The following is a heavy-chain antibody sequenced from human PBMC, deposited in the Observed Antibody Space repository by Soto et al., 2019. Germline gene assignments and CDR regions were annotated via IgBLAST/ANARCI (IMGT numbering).Heavy chain of an antibody. V-gene: IGHV3-21*01. Sequence: SLRRSCAASGFTFSSYSMNWVRQAPGKGLEWVSSTSSSSSYIYYADSVKGRFTISRDNAKNSLYLQMNSLRAEDTAVYYCARDGFLDTAMVTYYYGMDVWGQGTTVTVSS. D-gene: IGHD5-18*01. CDR1: GFTFSSYS. CDR2: TSSSSSYI. CDR3: ARDGFLDTAMVTYYYGMDV. J-gene: IGHJ6*02.